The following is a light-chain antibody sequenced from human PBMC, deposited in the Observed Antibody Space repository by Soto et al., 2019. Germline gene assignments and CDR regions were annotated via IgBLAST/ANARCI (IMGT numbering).Light chain of an antibody. Sequence: DIKMTQSPSSLSASVGDRVTITCQASQDITYFLNWYQQKPGNAPKLLIYAATRLETGVPSRFSGSGSGTYFTFTISSLQPEDIATYYCQQYENLQFTFGPGTKVDFK. V-gene: IGKV1-33*01. CDR1: QDITYF. J-gene: IGKJ3*01. CDR2: AAT. CDR3: QQYENLQFT.